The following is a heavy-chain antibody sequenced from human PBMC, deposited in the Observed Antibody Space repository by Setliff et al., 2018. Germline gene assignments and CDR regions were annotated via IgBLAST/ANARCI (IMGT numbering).Heavy chain of an antibody. V-gene: IGHV3-48*04. D-gene: IGHD3-16*01. CDR1: GFTFSRYT. CDR3: ARTTGYRLEGDFDY. CDR2: IHDSGNPT. J-gene: IGHJ4*02. Sequence: GGSLRLSCAASGFTFSRYTINWVRQAPGKGLEWISYIHDSGNPTYYADSVKGRFTVSRDNARNSLYLQMTSLRAEDTAIYYCARTTGYRLEGDFDYWGQGTLVTV.